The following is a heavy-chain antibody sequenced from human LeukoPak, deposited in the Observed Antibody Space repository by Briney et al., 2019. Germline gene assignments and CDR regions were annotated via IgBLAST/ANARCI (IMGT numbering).Heavy chain of an antibody. D-gene: IGHD3-9*01. J-gene: IGHJ6*03. CDR3: ARDFEGAEDYYYYMDV. CDR2: IFPTGTT. Sequence: SETLSLTCTVSGGSITSYYWSWIRRPAGKGLEWIGRIFPTGTTNYNPSLRSRVTMSVVTSKNQFSLRLSSVTAADTAVYYCARDFEGAEDYYYYMDVWGKGTTVTVSS. CDR1: GGSITSYY. V-gene: IGHV4-4*07.